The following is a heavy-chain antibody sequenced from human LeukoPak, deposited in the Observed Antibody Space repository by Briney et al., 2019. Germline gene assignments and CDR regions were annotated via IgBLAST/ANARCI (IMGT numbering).Heavy chain of an antibody. CDR3: ARGYGAFDM. CDR2: IYYSGST. CDR1: GGSISSYY. D-gene: IGHD5-18*01. Sequence: SETLSLTCTVSGGSISSYYWTWIRQPPGKGLEWIGYIYYSGSTNSNPSLKSRVTISVDTSKNQFSLNLRSVTAVDTAVYYCARGYGAFDMWGQGTTVIVS. V-gene: IGHV4-59*01. J-gene: IGHJ3*02.